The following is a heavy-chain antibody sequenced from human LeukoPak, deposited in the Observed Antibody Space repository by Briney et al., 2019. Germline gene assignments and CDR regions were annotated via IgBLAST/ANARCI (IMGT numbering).Heavy chain of an antibody. D-gene: IGHD5-18*01. CDR1: GGSISSGSYY. J-gene: IGHJ4*02. CDR3: ARVRWVTAMVTGPYFDY. V-gene: IGHV4-61*02. CDR2: IYTSGST. Sequence: SQTLSLTCTVSGGSISSGSYYRRWIRQPAGKGLEWIGRIYTSGSTNYNPSLKRRVTISVDTSKNQFSLKLSSVTAADTAVYYCARVRWVTAMVTGPYFDYWGQGTLVTVSS.